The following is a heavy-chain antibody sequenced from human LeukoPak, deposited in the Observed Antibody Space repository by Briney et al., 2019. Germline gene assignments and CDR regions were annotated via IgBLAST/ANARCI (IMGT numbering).Heavy chain of an antibody. D-gene: IGHD6-19*01. CDR3: ARDHQGRSAGEDY. J-gene: IGHJ4*02. Sequence: GGSLRLSCAASGFTYSSYSMNWVRQAPGKGLEWVSSISSSSSYIYYADSVKGRFTISRDNAKNSLYLQMNSLRAEDTAVYYCARDHQGRSAGEDYWGQGTLVTVSS. V-gene: IGHV3-21*01. CDR1: GFTYSSYS. CDR2: ISSSSSYI.